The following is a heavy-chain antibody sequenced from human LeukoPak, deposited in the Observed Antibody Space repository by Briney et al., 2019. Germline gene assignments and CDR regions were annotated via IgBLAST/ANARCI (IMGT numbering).Heavy chain of an antibody. CDR2: IIPIFGTA. V-gene: IGHV1-69*13. Sequence: SVKVSCKASGGTFSSYAISWVRQAPGQGLEWMGGIIPIFGTANYAQKFQGRVTITADESTSTAYMELSSLRSEDTAVYYCARDHPIVVVPAAMIFGAFDIWGQGIMVTVSS. D-gene: IGHD2-2*01. CDR3: ARDHPIVVVPAAMIFGAFDI. CDR1: GGTFSSYA. J-gene: IGHJ3*02.